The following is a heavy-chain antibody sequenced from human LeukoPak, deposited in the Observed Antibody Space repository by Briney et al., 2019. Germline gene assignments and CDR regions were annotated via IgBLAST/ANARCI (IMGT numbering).Heavy chain of an antibody. CDR1: GGSISSYY. CDR2: IYYSGST. Sequence: PSKTLSLTCTVSGGSISSYYWSWIRQPPGKGLEWIGYIYYSGSTNYNPSLKSRVTISVDTSKNQFSLKLSSVTAADTAVYYCARDGKYYYGMDVWGQGTTVTVSS. D-gene: IGHD1-14*01. J-gene: IGHJ6*02. CDR3: ARDGKYYYGMDV. V-gene: IGHV4-59*01.